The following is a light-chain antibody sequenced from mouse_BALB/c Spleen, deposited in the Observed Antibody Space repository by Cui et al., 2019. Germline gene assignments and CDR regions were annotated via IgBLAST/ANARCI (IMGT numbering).Light chain of an antibody. J-gene: IGKJ5*01. CDR3: QQWSSNPPT. CDR2: DTS. Sequence: QIVLTQSPAIMSASPGEKVTMTCSASSSVSYMHWYQQKSGTSPKRWIYDTSKLACGVPARFSGSGSGTSYSLTISSMEAEDAATYYCQQWSSNPPTFGAGTKLELK. CDR1: SSVSY. V-gene: IGKV4-59*01.